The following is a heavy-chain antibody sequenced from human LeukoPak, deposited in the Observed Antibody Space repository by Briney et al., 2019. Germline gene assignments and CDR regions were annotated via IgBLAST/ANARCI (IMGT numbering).Heavy chain of an antibody. CDR1: GFTFSSYW. J-gene: IGHJ5*02. D-gene: IGHD3-16*01. CDR3: AGARVGGGVSWFDP. CDR2: IKQDGSEK. V-gene: IGHV3-7*04. Sequence: GGSLRLSCAASGFTFSSYWMSWVRQAPGKGLEWVANIKQDGSEKYYVDSVKGRFTISRDNAKNSLYLQMNSLRAEDTAVYYCAGARVGGGVSWFDPWGQGTLVTVSS.